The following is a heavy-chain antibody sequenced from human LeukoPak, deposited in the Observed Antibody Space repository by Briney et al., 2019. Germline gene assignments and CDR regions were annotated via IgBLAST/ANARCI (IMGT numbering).Heavy chain of an antibody. J-gene: IGHJ3*02. CDR3: ARVKGSSGWYRGAFDI. V-gene: IGHV4-4*07. CDR1: GGSISSYY. CDR2: IYTSGST. D-gene: IGHD6-19*01. Sequence: SGTLSLTCTVSGGSISSYYWSWIRQPAGKGLEWIGRIYTSGSTNYNPSLKSRVTMSVDTSKNQFSLKLSSVTAADTAVYYCARVKGSSGWYRGAFDIWGQGTMVTVSS.